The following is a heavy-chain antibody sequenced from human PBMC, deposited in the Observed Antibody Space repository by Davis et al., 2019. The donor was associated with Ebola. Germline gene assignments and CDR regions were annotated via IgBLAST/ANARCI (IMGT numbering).Heavy chain of an antibody. D-gene: IGHD5-12*01. V-gene: IGHV3-53*01. CDR1: GFTVSSNY. J-gene: IGHJ4*02. Sequence: PGGSLRLSCAASGFTVSSNYMSWVRQAPGKGLEWVSVIYSGGSTYYADSVKGRFTISRDNSKNTLYLQMNSLRAEDTAVYYCARDMGRVATRAFDYWGQGTLVTVSS. CDR2: IYSGGST. CDR3: ARDMGRVATRAFDY.